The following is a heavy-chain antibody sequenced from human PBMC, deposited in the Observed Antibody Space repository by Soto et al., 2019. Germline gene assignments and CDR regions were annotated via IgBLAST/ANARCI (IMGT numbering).Heavy chain of an antibody. V-gene: IGHV4-4*02. CDR2: IYHSGST. J-gene: IGHJ6*02. Sequence: PSETLSLTCAVSGGSTSSSNWWSWVRQPPGKGLEWIGEIYHSGSTNYNPSLKSRVTISVDKSKNQFSLKLSSVTAADTAVYYCARDLTMVRGVMVGMDVWGQGTTVTVSS. CDR1: GGSTSSSNW. D-gene: IGHD3-10*01. CDR3: ARDLTMVRGVMVGMDV.